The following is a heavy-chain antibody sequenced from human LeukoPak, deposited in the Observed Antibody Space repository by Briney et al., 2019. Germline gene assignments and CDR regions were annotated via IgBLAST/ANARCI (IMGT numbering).Heavy chain of an antibody. V-gene: IGHV4-39*01. J-gene: IGHJ4*02. Sequence: SETLSLTCTVFGGSISSSSYYWGWIRQPPGKGLEWIGSIYYSGSTYYNPSLKSRVTISVDTSKNQFSLKLSSVTAADTAVYYCARSDLYYFDYWGQGTLVTVSS. CDR3: ARSDLYYFDY. CDR1: GGSISSSSYY. CDR2: IYYSGST.